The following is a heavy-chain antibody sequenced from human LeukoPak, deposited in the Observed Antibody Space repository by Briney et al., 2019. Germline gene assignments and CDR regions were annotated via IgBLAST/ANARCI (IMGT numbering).Heavy chain of an antibody. J-gene: IGHJ4*02. Sequence: PSGTLSLTCAVYGFSFSGYYWSWIRQPPGKGLEWVGEINHSGSTNYNPSLKGRVTISVDTSKNQFSLKLSSVTAADTAVYYCARGKRNVGSGSYLPLFDYWGQGTLVTVSS. CDR2: INHSGST. CDR1: GFSFSGYY. V-gene: IGHV4-34*01. CDR3: ARGKRNVGSGSYLPLFDY. D-gene: IGHD3-10*01.